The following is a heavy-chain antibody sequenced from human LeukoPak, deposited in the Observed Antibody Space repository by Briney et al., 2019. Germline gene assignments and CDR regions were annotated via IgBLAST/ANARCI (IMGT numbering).Heavy chain of an antibody. Sequence: GGSLRLSCAASDFDFSSHAMTWVCQAPGKGLEWVSAIGISGTKTYYGDSVKGRFLISRDNSKNTLYLQMNSLRVEDTAVYFCANEIRPNDYWGQGTLVTVAS. J-gene: IGHJ4*02. CDR3: ANEIRPNDY. CDR1: DFDFSSHA. CDR2: IGISGTKT. D-gene: IGHD4-17*01. V-gene: IGHV3-23*01.